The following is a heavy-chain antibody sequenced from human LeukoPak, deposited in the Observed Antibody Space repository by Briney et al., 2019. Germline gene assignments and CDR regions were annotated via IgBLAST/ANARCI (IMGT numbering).Heavy chain of an antibody. Sequence: PGQSLRLSCTTSGFAFDDFAMSWVRQPAGKGLDWVGFIRRRAYGGAAEYAASVKGRFIISRDDSKGIAYLQMNSLKTEDTAVYYCSRNGLVDFDYWGQGSRVIVSP. CDR3: SRNGLVDFDY. J-gene: IGHJ4*02. CDR1: GFAFDDFA. V-gene: IGHV3-49*04. CDR2: IRRRAYGGAA.